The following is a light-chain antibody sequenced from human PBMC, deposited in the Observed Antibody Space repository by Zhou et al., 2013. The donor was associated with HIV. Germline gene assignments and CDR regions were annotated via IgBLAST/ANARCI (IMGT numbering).Light chain of an antibody. J-gene: IGKJ4*01. Sequence: EIVLTQSPGTLSLSPGERATLSCRASQSVSSSYLAWYQQKPGLAPRLLISDASTRASGFPARFSGSGSGTEFTLTISSLQSGDVAVYFCQQYYGWPLTFGGGTRVTI. CDR3: QQYYGWPLT. CDR2: DAS. V-gene: IGKV3-15*01. CDR1: QSVSSSY.